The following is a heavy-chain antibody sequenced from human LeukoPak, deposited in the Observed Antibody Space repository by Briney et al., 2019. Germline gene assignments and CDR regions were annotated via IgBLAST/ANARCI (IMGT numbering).Heavy chain of an antibody. CDR3: ARYGLGAHAFDI. D-gene: IGHD3/OR15-3a*01. J-gene: IGHJ3*02. CDR2: ISSNGGST. Sequence: GGSLRLSCSASGFTFSFYSMHWVRQAPGKGLEYVSAISSNGGSTYYADSVKGRFTISRDNSKNTLYLQMNSLRAEDTAVYYCARYGLGAHAFDIWGQGTMVTVSS. CDR1: GFTFSFYS. V-gene: IGHV3-64*04.